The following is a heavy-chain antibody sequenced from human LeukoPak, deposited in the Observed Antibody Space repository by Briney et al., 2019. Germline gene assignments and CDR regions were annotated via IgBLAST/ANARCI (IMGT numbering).Heavy chain of an antibody. CDR3: TTDEDWNYARKDV. J-gene: IGHJ6*02. V-gene: IGHV3-15*04. CDR2: TVSEIDGGTT. Sequence: GGSLRLSCAASGFTFNYAWMSWVRQVPGKGLEWVGQTVSEIDGGTTDYAAPVKGRFTTSRDDSTSTLYLQMNSLKIEDTAVYYCTTDEDWNYARKDVWGQGATVIVSS. D-gene: IGHD1-7*01. CDR1: GFTFNYAW.